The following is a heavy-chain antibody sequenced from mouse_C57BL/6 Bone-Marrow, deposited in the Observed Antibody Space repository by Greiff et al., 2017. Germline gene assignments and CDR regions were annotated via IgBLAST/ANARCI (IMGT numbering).Heavy chain of an antibody. V-gene: IGHV2-2*01. CDR2: IWSGGST. Sequence: VQLVESGPGLVQPSQSLSITCTVSGFSLTSYGVHWVRQSPGTGLEWLGVIWSGGSTDYNAAFISRLSISKDNSKSQVFFKMNSLQADDTAIYYCARNVGRTSVDYWGQDTTLTDSS. CDR1: GFSLTSYG. CDR3: ARNVGRTSVDY. J-gene: IGHJ2*01.